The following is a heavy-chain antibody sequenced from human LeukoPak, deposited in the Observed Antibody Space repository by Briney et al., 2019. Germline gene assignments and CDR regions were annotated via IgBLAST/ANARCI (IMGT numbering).Heavy chain of an antibody. CDR1: GGTFSSYA. J-gene: IGHJ6*02. V-gene: IGHV1-69*13. CDR3: ARWVIVVVPAAISYYGMNV. Sequence: ASVKVSCKASGGTFSSYAISWVRQAPGQGLEWMGGIIPIFGTANYAQKFQGRVTITADESTSTAYMELSSPRSEDTAVYYCARWVIVVVPAAISYYGMNVWGQGTTVTVSS. CDR2: IIPIFGTA. D-gene: IGHD2-2*02.